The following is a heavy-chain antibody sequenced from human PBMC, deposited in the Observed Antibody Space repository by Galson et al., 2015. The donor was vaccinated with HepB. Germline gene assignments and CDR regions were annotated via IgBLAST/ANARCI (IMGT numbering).Heavy chain of an antibody. Sequence: SLRLSCAASGFTFSNFAIHWVRQAPGKGLEWVAVLSDDGSNEYYADSVKGRFTISRDNSKNTLYLQMNSLRAEDTAVYYCARADDRTGLEGRLDYWGQGTLVTVSS. CDR2: LSDDGSNE. D-gene: IGHD3-22*01. CDR1: GFTFSNFA. V-gene: IGHV3-30-3*01. J-gene: IGHJ4*02. CDR3: ARADDRTGLEGRLDY.